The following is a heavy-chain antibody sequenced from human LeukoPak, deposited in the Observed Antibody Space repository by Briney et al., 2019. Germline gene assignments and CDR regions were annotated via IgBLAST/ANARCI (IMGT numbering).Heavy chain of an antibody. V-gene: IGHV1-18*04. CDR3: ARDGAQVEDDAFDI. J-gene: IGHJ3*02. CDR2: ISAYNGNT. CDR1: GYTFTGYY. Sequence: GASVTVSCKASGYTFTGYYMHWVRQAPGQGLEWMGWISAYNGNTNYAQKLQGRVTMTTDTSTSTAYMELRSLRSDDTAVYYCARDGAQVEDDAFDIWGQGTMVTVSS. D-gene: IGHD3-16*01.